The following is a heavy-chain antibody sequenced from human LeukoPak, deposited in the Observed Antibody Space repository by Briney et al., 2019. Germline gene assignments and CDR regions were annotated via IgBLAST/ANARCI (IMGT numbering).Heavy chain of an antibody. CDR2: IIPIFGTA. CDR1: GGTFSSYA. V-gene: IGHV1-69*01. J-gene: IGHJ3*02. CDR3: AHYYYDSSAPGAFDI. D-gene: IGHD3-22*01. Sequence: SVKVSCKASGGTFSSYAISWVRQAPGQGLEWMGGIIPIFGTANYARKFQGRVTITADESTSTAYMELSSLRSEDTAVYYCAHYYYDSSAPGAFDIWGQGTMVTVSS.